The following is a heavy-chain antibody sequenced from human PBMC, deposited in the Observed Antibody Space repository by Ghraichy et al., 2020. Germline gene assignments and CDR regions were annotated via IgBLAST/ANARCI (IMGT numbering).Heavy chain of an antibody. CDR3: PREGYSSSWVYY. J-gene: IGHJ4*02. Sequence: SETLSLTCTVSGGSISSYYWSWIRQPPGKGLEWIGYIYYSGSTNYNPSLKSRATISVDTSKNQFSLKLSSVTAADTAVYYCPREGYSSSWVYYWGQGTLVTVSS. D-gene: IGHD6-13*01. CDR1: GGSISSYY. CDR2: IYYSGST. V-gene: IGHV4-59*01.